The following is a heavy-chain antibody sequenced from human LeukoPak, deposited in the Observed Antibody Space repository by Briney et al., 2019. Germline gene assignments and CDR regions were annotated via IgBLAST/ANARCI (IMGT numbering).Heavy chain of an antibody. V-gene: IGHV3-21*01. D-gene: IGHD3-3*01. CDR2: ISSSSSYI. Sequence: TGGSLRLSCAASGFTFSSYSMNWVRQAPGKGLEWVSSISSSSSYIYYADSVKGRFTISRDNAKNSLYLQMNSLRAEDTAVYYCARGSMESGLYLDYWGQGTLVTVSS. J-gene: IGHJ4*02. CDR3: ARGSMESGLYLDY. CDR1: GFTFSSYS.